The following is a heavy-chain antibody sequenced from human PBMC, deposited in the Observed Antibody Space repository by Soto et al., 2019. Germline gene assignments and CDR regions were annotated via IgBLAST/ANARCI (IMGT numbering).Heavy chain of an antibody. D-gene: IGHD6-13*01. V-gene: IGHV1-8*01. J-gene: IGHJ6*02. CDR3: ARGSESSWFTYYYYGMDV. CDR2: MNPNSGNT. Sequence: ASVKVSCKSSGYTFTRYDINWVRQATVQVLEWMGWMNPNSGNTGYAQKFQGRVTMTRNTSISTAYMELSSLRSEDTAVYYCARGSESSWFTYYYYGMDVWGQGNTVTVS. CDR1: GYTFTRYD.